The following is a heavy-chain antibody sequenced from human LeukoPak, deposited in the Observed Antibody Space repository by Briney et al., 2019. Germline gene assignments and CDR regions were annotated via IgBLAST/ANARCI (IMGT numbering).Heavy chain of an antibody. D-gene: IGHD1-26*01. V-gene: IGHV3-48*01. J-gene: IGHJ4*02. CDR2: ISGRSSTR. CDR1: GFTISSYS. Sequence: PGGSLRLSCAASGFTISSYSMNWVRQAPGKGLEWVSYISGRSSTRYYADSVKGRFTISRDNAKNSLYLQMNSLRGEDTAVFRCAKDLSRGRYPFEYWGQGTLVTVSS. CDR3: AKDLSRGRYPFEY.